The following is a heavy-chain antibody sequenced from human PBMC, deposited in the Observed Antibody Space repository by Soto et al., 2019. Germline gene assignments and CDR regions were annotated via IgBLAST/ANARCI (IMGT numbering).Heavy chain of an antibody. Sequence: EVQLVESGGGLVQPGRSLRLSCAASGFTFENYAMHWVRQAPGKGLEWVSGISWNSGSIGYADSVKGRFTISRDNAKNSLFLQMNRLRPEDTAFYYGAVSGFPTQHRTSSASYIDYWGQGTLVTVSS. V-gene: IGHV3-9*01. CDR2: ISWNSGSI. J-gene: IGHJ4*02. CDR1: GFTFENYA. CDR3: AVSGFPTQHRTSSASYIDY. D-gene: IGHD6-19*01.